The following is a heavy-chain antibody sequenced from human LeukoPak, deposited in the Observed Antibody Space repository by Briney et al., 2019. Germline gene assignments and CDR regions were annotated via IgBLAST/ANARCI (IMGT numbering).Heavy chain of an antibody. CDR1: GFTFSSYG. J-gene: IGHJ6*02. D-gene: IGHD4-17*01. Sequence: GGSRRLSCAASGFTFSSYGMHWVRQAPGKGLEWVAVISYDGSNKYYADSVKGRFTISRDNSKNTLYLQMNSLRAEDTAVYYCAKGLTTSKIYYYYGMDVWGQGTTVTVSS. CDR3: AKGLTTSKIYYYYGMDV. V-gene: IGHV3-30*18. CDR2: ISYDGSNK.